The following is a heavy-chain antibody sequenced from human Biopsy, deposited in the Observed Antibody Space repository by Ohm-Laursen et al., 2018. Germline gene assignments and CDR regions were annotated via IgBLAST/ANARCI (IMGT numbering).Heavy chain of an antibody. CDR1: GYTFTSYG. Sequence: ASVKVSCKASGYTFTSYGISWVRQAPGQGLEWMGWINTYNANTDYAQKVQGRVTMTTGTSTSTAYMELRSLRSDDTAVYYCARAGVGSDGTDSYYYGMDVWGPGTTVTVSS. V-gene: IGHV1-18*01. CDR3: ARAGVGSDGTDSYYYGMDV. CDR2: INTYNANT. D-gene: IGHD5-24*01. J-gene: IGHJ6*02.